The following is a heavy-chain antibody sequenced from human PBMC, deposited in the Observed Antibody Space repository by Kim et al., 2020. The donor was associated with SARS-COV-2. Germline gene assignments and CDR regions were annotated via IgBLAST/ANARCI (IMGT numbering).Heavy chain of an antibody. CDR2: ISSSGSTTI. CDR1: GFTFSSYE. CDR3: ARGPSLNWKIGY. Sequence: GGSLRLSCAASGFTFSSYEMNWVRQAPGKGLEWVAYISSSGSTTIYNADSVKGRFTISRDNAKDSLYLQMNSLRGDDTGVYYCARGPSLNWKIGYWGQG. V-gene: IGHV3-48*03. J-gene: IGHJ4*02. D-gene: IGHD1-20*01.